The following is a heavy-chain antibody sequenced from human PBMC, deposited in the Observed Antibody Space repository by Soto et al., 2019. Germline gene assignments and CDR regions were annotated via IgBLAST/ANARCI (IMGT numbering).Heavy chain of an antibody. J-gene: IGHJ5*02. Sequence: TLSLTCTFSSGAIRSVGYYWSWIRQRPGKGVEWSGYIYCRGSTYYDPSLKSRVTISVDTSKNQFSVKLSAVTAAGRAVYYCARDSSNSWFDTWGKEPLVPVPP. D-gene: IGHD4-4*01. CDR3: ARDSSNSWFDT. CDR2: IYCRGST. CDR1: SGAIRSVGYY. V-gene: IGHV4-31*03.